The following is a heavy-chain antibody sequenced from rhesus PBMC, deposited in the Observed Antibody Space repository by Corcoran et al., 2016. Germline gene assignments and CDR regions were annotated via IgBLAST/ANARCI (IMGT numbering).Heavy chain of an antibody. D-gene: IGHD2-2*01. CDR3: ARGGSTWFY. Sequence: QVQLQESGPGLVKPSETLSLTCAVSGYSISRGYGWGWTRQPPGKGPEWIGYIYCSSTSTNYNPSLKSRGPISKDTSKNQFSLRLSSVTASDTAVYYCARGGSTWFYWGQGVLVTVSS. CDR1: GYSISRGYG. J-gene: IGHJ4*01. V-gene: IGHV4-127*01. CDR2: IYCSSTST.